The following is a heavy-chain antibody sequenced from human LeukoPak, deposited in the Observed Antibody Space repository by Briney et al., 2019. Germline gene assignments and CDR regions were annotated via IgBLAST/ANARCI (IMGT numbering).Heavy chain of an antibody. D-gene: IGHD3-22*01. CDR3: ARMANYYDSSGYYPGAFDI. Sequence: SETLSLTCTVSGGSISSYYWSWIRQPPGKGLEWIGNIYYSGSTNDNFSLKSRVTIAVDTSKNQFSLKLSSVTAADTAVYYCARMANYYDSSGYYPGAFDIWGQGTVVTVSS. CDR2: IYYSGST. V-gene: IGHV4-59*01. CDR1: GGSISSYY. J-gene: IGHJ3*02.